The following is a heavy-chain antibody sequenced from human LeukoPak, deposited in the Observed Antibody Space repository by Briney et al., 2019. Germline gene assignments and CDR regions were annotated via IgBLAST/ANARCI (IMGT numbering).Heavy chain of an antibody. CDR3: AKSGYSQRFDP. V-gene: IGHV3-11*04. CDR2: ISSSGSTI. D-gene: IGHD6-13*01. J-gene: IGHJ5*02. Sequence: GGSLRLSCAASGFTFSDHYMSWIRQAPGKGLEWVSYISSSGSTIYYADSVKGRFTISRDNAKNSLYLQMNSLRAEDTAVYYCAKSGYSQRFDPWGQGTLVTVSS. CDR1: GFTFSDHY.